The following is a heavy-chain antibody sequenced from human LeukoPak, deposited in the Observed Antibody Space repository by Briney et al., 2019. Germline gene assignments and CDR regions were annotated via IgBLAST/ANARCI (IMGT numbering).Heavy chain of an antibody. Sequence: GGSLRLSCAASGVGFTSDWTTWVCRTPGERLEWVANIKQDGSEKYYVDSVKGRFTISRDNAKNSLFLQMNSLRVEDPAVYYCSRDRYSSKWGQGTLVTVSS. V-gene: IGHV3-7*01. J-gene: IGHJ1*01. CDR3: SRDRYSSK. CDR1: GVGFTSDW. D-gene: IGHD6-19*01. CDR2: IKQDGSEK.